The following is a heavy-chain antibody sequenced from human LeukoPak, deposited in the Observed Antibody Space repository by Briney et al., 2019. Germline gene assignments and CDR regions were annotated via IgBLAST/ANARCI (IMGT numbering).Heavy chain of an antibody. CDR3: ARGRGMDTAMFDY. Sequence: SETLSLTCAVSGGSISSSNWWSWIRQPPGKRLEWIGYIYYSGNTNYNPSLKSRVTISVDTSKNQFSLKLNSVTAADTAFYYCARGRGMDTAMFDYWGQGALVTVSS. V-gene: IGHV4-61*01. CDR2: IYYSGNT. J-gene: IGHJ4*02. D-gene: IGHD5-18*01. CDR1: GGSISSSNW.